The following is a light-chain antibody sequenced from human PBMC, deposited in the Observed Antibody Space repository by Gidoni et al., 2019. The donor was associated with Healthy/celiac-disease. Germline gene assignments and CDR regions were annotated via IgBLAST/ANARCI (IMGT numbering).Light chain of an antibody. Sequence: AIRMTTSPSSFSASTGDRVTITCRASQCSSSYLAWYQQKPGKAPKLLIYAASTLQSGIPSRFSGSGSGTDFTLTISSLQSEDFATYYCQQYYSYPLTFGGGTKVEIK. J-gene: IGKJ4*01. CDR1: QCSSSY. CDR3: QQYYSYPLT. V-gene: IGKV1-8*01. CDR2: AAS.